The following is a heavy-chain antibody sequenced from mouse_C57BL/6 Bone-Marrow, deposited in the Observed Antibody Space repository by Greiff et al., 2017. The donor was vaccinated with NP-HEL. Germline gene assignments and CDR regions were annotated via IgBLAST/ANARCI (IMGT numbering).Heavy chain of an antibody. CDR1: GYTFTSYW. Sequence: VQLQQPGAELVMPGASVKLSCKASGYTFTSYWMHWVKQRPGQGLEWIGEIDPSDSYTNYNQKFKGKSTFTVDKSSSTAYMQLSSLTSEDSAVYYCARDYYGSSYTYYYAMDYWGQGTSVTVSS. CDR3: ARDYYGSSYTYYYAMDY. D-gene: IGHD1-1*01. V-gene: IGHV1-69*01. CDR2: IDPSDSYT. J-gene: IGHJ4*01.